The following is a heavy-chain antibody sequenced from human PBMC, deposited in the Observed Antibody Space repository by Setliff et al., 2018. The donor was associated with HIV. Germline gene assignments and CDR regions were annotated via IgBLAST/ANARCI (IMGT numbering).Heavy chain of an antibody. Sequence: GGSLRLSCEASGFTFSSYWMHWVRQAPGKGLVWVSRMNSDGSTINYADSVKGRFTISRDDAKNTLYLQMNSLRVEDTAVYYCGRESSDPSGSYYFFDSWGQGTLVTVSS. V-gene: IGHV3-74*01. CDR1: GFTFSSYW. CDR2: MNSDGSTI. J-gene: IGHJ5*01. D-gene: IGHD3-22*01. CDR3: GRESSDPSGSYYFFDS.